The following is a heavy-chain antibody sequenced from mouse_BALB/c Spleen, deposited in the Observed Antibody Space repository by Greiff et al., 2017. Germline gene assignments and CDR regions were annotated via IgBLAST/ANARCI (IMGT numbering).Heavy chain of an antibody. Sequence: DVMLVESGGGLVKPGGSLKLSCAASGFTFSSYAMSWVRQTPEKRLEWVASISSGGSTYYPDSVKGRFTISRDNARNILYLQMSSLGSEDTAMYYCARGGGYYRYDVAYWGQGTLVTVSA. D-gene: IGHD2-14*01. CDR2: ISSGGST. CDR1: GFTFSSYA. CDR3: ARGGGYYRYDVAY. J-gene: IGHJ3*01. V-gene: IGHV5-6-5*01.